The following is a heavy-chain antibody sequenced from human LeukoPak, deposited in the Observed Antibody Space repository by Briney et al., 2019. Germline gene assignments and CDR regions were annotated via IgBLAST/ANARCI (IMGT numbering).Heavy chain of an antibody. CDR1: GFTFSSYA. V-gene: IGHV3-23*01. D-gene: IGHD3-3*01. CDR2: ISGSGGST. CDR3: AKPLDFWSGYFDY. J-gene: IGHJ4*02. Sequence: GGSLRLSCAASGFTFSSYAMSWVRQAPGKGLEWVSAISGSGGSTYYADSVKGRFTISRDNSKNTLYLQMNSPRAEDTAVYYCAKPLDFWSGYFDYWGQGTLVTVSS.